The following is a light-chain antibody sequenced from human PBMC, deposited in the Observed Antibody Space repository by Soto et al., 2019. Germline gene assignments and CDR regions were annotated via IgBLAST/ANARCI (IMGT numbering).Light chain of an antibody. CDR1: QSISSSY. Sequence: EIVLTQSPGTLSLSPGERATLSCRASQSISSSYLAWYQQKPSQAPRLLMYGASSRATGIPDTFSGSGSGTDFTLTISRLEPEDFAVYYCQQYASSPRTFGQGTRVEFK. CDR3: QQYASSPRT. J-gene: IGKJ1*01. V-gene: IGKV3-20*01. CDR2: GAS.